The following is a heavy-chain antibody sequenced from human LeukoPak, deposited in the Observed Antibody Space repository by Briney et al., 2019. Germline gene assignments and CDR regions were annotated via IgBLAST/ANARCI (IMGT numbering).Heavy chain of an antibody. J-gene: IGHJ4*02. D-gene: IGHD1-26*01. CDR2: IQQDGSEK. CDR3: TRNPPRYFN. Sequence: PGGSLRLSCAASGFTFSSYWMIWVRQAPGKGLEWVANIQQDGSEKYYVDSVKGRFTISRDNAKNSLYLQMNSLRAEDTAVYYCTRNPPRYFNWGQGTLVTVSS. V-gene: IGHV3-7*05. CDR1: GFTFSSYW.